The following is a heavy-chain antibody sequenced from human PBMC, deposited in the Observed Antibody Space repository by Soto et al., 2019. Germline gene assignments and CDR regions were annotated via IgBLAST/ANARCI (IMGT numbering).Heavy chain of an antibody. J-gene: IGHJ5*02. V-gene: IGHV4-4*07. CDR3: ARELAAAPTIDWFDP. CDR1: GGSISSYY. Sequence: NLSETLSLTCTVSGGSISSYYWSWIRQPAGKGLEWIGRIYTSGSTNYNPSLKSRVTMSVDTSKNQFSLKLSSVTAADTAVYYCARELAAAPTIDWFDPWGQGTLVTVSS. D-gene: IGHD6-13*01. CDR2: IYTSGST.